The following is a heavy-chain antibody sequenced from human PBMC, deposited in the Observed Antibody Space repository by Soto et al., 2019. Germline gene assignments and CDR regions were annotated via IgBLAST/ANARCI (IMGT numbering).Heavy chain of an antibody. CDR1: GGSFGGYY. CDR3: ARDKITGLFDY. J-gene: IGHJ4*01. D-gene: IGHD2-8*02. CDR2: INHSGST. Sequence: QVQLQQWGAGLLKPSETLSLTCAVYGGSFGGYYWTWIRQPPGTGLEWIGEINHSGSTNYNPSLKSRVTISVDTSKNQFSLKLTSVTAADTAVYYCARDKITGLFDYWGHGTLVTVSS. V-gene: IGHV4-34*01.